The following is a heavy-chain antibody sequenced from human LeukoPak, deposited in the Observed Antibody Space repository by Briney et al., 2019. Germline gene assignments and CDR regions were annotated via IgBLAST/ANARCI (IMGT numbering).Heavy chain of an antibody. D-gene: IGHD7-27*01. CDR3: ARMLWGRTRSRTYYFDY. J-gene: IGHJ4*02. V-gene: IGHV1-8*03. CDR2: MNPNSGNT. Sequence: ASVKVSCKASGYTFTSSEINWVQQATGQGLEWMGWMNPNSGNTGYAQQFQGRVTITGNTSIRTAYMELRSLRSDDTAVYYCARMLWGRTRSRTYYFDYWGQETLVTVSS. CDR1: GYTFTSSE.